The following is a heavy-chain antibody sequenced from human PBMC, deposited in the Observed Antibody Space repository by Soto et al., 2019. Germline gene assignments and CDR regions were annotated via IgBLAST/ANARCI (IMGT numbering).Heavy chain of an antibody. CDR1: GGSISSYY. D-gene: IGHD1-1*01. CDR2: IYYSGST. V-gene: IGHV4-59*01. CDR3: AREAPRVQLERRAAFDI. Sequence: QVQLQESGPGLVKPSETLSLTCTVSGGSISSYYWSWIRQPPGKGLEWIGYIYYSGSTNYNPSLKSRVTISVDTSKNQFSLKLSSVTAADTAVYYCAREAPRVQLERRAAFDIWGQGTMVTVSS. J-gene: IGHJ3*02.